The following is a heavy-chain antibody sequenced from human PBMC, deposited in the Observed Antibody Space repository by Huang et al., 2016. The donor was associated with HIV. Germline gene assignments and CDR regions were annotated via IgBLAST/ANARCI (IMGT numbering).Heavy chain of an antibody. J-gene: IGHJ4*03. CDR3: ARGGPVGYFNL. Sequence: EVQLEESGGALVKPGGSLRLSCAATGFLFTTFTMHWVRQAPGKGLEGVSAISGSGSSIYYADAVMGRFTSSRDNTKKSLYRQTSSLSVDDTAFYFCARGGPVGYFNLWGHGTLVSVSS. D-gene: IGHD2-15*01. V-gene: IGHV3-21*01. CDR2: ISGSGSSI. CDR1: GFLFTTFT.